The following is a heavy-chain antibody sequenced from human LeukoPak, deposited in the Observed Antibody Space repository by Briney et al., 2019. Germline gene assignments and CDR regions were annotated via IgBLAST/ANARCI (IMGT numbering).Heavy chain of an antibody. J-gene: IGHJ4*02. CDR3: AKDRITVSGTSPLEN. V-gene: IGHV3-23*01. D-gene: IGHD6-19*01. CDR1: GFTVSSNY. Sequence: GGSLRLSCAASGFTVSSNYMSWVRQAPGKGLEWVSSFSGSTINTYYADSVKGRFTISRDNSKNMLYLHMNSLRAEDTAVYYCAKDRITVSGTSPLENWGQGTLVTVSS. CDR2: FSGSTINT.